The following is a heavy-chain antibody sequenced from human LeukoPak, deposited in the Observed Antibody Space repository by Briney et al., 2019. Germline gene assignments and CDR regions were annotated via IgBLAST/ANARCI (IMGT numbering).Heavy chain of an antibody. CDR1: GYSFTSYY. CDR3: ARHPSSSQSVVDY. J-gene: IGHJ4*02. CDR2: IYPGDSDT. V-gene: IGHV5-51*01. D-gene: IGHD1-26*01. Sequence: GESLKISCKGSGYSFTSYYIGWVRQMPGKGLEWMGIIYPGDSDTRYSPSFQGQVTISADKSLSTAYLQWSSLKASGTAMYYCARHPSSSQSVVDYWGQGTLVTVSS.